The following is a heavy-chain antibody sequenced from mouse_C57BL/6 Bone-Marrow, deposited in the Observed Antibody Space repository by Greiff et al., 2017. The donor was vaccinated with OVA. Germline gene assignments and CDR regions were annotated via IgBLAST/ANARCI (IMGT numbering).Heavy chain of an antibody. Sequence: VQLQQSVAELVRPGASVKLSCTASGFHIKNTYMHWVKQRPEQGLEWIGRIDPANGNTKYAPKFQGKATITADTSSNTAYLQLSSLTSEDTAIYYCARKPRDYWGQGTTLTVSS. D-gene: IGHD6-1*01. CDR3: ARKPRDY. V-gene: IGHV14-3*01. J-gene: IGHJ2*01. CDR2: IDPANGNT. CDR1: GFHIKNTY.